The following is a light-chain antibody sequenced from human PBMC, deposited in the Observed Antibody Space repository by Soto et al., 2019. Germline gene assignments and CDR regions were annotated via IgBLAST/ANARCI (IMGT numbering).Light chain of an antibody. CDR2: DIS. V-gene: IGKV3-11*01. J-gene: IGKJ2*01. CDR1: QSVPSY. CDR3: QQRNAWPRNT. Sequence: EIVLTQFPATLSLSPGDRATLSCRASQSVPSYLAWYQQKPGKAPRLLVYDISNRATGIPPRFTGRGSGTEFTLTISSLEPEDSAVYYCQQRNAWPRNTFGQGTKLQI.